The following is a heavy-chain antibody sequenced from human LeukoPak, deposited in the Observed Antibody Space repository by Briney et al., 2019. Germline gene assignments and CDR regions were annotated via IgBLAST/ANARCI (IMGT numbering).Heavy chain of an antibody. Sequence: ASVKVCCKASGGTFSSYAISWVRQAPGQGLEWMGGIIPIFGTADDAHKFQGRVTITTDESTSTAYMELSSLRSEDTAVYYCAREGVGSSSWYYWGQGTLVTVSS. CDR3: AREGVGSSSWYY. J-gene: IGHJ4*02. CDR2: IIPIFGTA. D-gene: IGHD6-13*01. V-gene: IGHV1-69*05. CDR1: GGTFSSYA.